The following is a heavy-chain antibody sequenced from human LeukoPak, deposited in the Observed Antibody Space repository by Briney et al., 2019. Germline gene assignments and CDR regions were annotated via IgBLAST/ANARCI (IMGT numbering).Heavy chain of an antibody. D-gene: IGHD2-21*02. CDR1: GFTFSDYY. Sequence: PGGSLRLSCAASGFTFSDYYMTWVRQAPGKGLEWVSAISGGGINTYYADSEKGRFTISRDNSKNTLYLQMSSLRAEDTAIYYCTKAPRRVVVTRTGYIIDYWGQGTLVTVSS. CDR2: ISGGGINT. J-gene: IGHJ4*02. CDR3: TKAPRRVVVTRTGYIIDY. V-gene: IGHV3-23*01.